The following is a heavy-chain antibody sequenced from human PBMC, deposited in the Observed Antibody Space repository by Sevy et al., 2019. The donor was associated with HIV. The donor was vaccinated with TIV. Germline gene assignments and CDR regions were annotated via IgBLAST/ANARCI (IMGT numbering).Heavy chain of an antibody. CDR2: INHSGST. CDR1: GGSFSGYY. J-gene: IGHJ6*02. Sequence: SETLSLTCAVYGGSFSGYYWSWIRQPPGKGLEWIGEINHSGSTNYNPSLKSRVTISVDTSKNQFSRKLSSVTAADTAGYYCARAGKDIVVVPAAAPYYYYGMDVWGQGTTVTVSS. D-gene: IGHD2-2*01. CDR3: ARAGKDIVVVPAAAPYYYYGMDV. V-gene: IGHV4-34*01.